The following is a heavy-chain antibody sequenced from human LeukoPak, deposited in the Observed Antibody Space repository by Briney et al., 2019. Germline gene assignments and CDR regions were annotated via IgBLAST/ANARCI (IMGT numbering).Heavy chain of an antibody. D-gene: IGHD1/OR15-1a*01. CDR1: EFTFSSYE. Sequence: GGSLRLSCAASEFTFSSYEMNWVRQAPGKGLVWVSRINSDGSSTSYADSVKGRFTISRENAKNTLYLQMNSLRAEDTAVYYCANLEEQLGDFDYWGQGTLVTVSS. CDR2: INSDGSST. J-gene: IGHJ4*02. CDR3: ANLEEQLGDFDY. V-gene: IGHV3-74*01.